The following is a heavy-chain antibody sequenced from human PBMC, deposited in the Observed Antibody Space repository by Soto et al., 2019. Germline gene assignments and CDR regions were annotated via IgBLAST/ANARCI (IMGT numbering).Heavy chain of an antibody. CDR2: IRSKANSYAT. D-gene: IGHD6-6*01. Sequence: TGGSLRLSCVACGFTFSGSAMHWVRQASGKGLEWVGRIRSKANSYATAYAASVKGRFTISRDDSKNTAYLQMNSLKTEDTAVYYCTRLYSSSSVDYWGQGTLVTVSS. J-gene: IGHJ4*02. V-gene: IGHV3-73*01. CDR3: TRLYSSSSVDY. CDR1: GFTFSGSA.